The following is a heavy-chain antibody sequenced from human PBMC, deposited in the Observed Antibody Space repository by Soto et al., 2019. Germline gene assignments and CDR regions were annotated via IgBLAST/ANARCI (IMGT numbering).Heavy chain of an antibody. J-gene: IGHJ1*01. CDR3: ARADILTGYYTSAEYFQH. CDR2: IYYSGST. Sequence: SETLSLTCAVSGASISSTDWWSWIRQHPGKGLEWIGYIYYSGSTYYNPSLKSRVTISVDTSKNQFSLKLSSVTAADTAVYYCARADILTGYYTSAEYFQHWGQGTLVTVSS. D-gene: IGHD3-9*01. CDR1: GASISSTDW. V-gene: IGHV4-31*11.